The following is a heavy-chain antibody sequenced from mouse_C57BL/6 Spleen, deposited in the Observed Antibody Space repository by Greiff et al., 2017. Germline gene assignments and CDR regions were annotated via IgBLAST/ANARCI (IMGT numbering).Heavy chain of an antibody. D-gene: IGHD2-12*01. Sequence: QVQLQQPGAELVMPGASVKLSCKASGYTFTSYWMHWVKQRPGQGLEWIGEIDPSDSYTNYNQKFKGKSTLTVDKSSSTAYMQLSSLTSEDSAVYYCARGYSPYYAMDYWGQGTSVTVSS. CDR1: GYTFTSYW. V-gene: IGHV1-69*01. CDR3: ARGYSPYYAMDY. J-gene: IGHJ4*01. CDR2: IDPSDSYT.